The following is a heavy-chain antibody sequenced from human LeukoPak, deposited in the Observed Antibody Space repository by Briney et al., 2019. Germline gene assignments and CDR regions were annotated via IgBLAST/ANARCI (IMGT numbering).Heavy chain of an antibody. Sequence: ASVTVSCKASGYTFTGYYMHWVRQAPGQGLEWMGWINPNSGGTNYAQKFQGRVTMTWDTSISTAYMELSSLRSDDTAVYYCARGTVVTPSDYWGQGTLVTVSS. CDR1: GYTFTGYY. D-gene: IGHD4-23*01. V-gene: IGHV1-2*02. J-gene: IGHJ4*02. CDR2: INPNSGGT. CDR3: ARGTVVTPSDY.